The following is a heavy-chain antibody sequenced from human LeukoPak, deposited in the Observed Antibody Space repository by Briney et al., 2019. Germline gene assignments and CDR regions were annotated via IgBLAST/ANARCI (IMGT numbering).Heavy chain of an antibody. D-gene: IGHD3-16*01. CDR3: AREFEAPGFWAFDY. J-gene: IGHJ4*02. CDR1: GFTLSSYW. CDR2: MNSDGGAT. Sequence: GTSLRLSCAVSGFTLSSYWMHWVRQAPGKGLAWVARMNSDGGATTYADSVKGRFTISRDNAKNTLYLQMNSLRAEDTAVYYCAREFEAPGFWAFDYWGQGTLVTASS. V-gene: IGHV3-74*01.